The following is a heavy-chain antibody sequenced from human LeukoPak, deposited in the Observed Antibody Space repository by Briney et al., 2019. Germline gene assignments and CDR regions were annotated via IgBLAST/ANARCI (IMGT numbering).Heavy chain of an antibody. D-gene: IGHD1-1*01. CDR1: GYTLTELS. V-gene: IGHV1-24*01. J-gene: IGHJ5*02. CDR3: ATAPRLGTAGDWFDP. CDR2: FDPEDGET. Sequence: GASVKVSCKVSGYTLTELSMHWVRQAPGKGLEWMGGFDPEDGETIYAQKFQGRVTMTEDTSTDTAYMELSSLRSEDTAVYYCATAPRLGTAGDWFDPWGQGTLVTVSS.